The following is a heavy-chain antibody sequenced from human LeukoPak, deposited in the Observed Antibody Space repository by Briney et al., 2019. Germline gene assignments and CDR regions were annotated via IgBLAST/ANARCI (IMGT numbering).Heavy chain of an antibody. CDR3: ARSHCSGTSCYTAVYYFDY. CDR1: GYSFTSYW. CDR2: IYPGDSDT. J-gene: IGHJ4*02. V-gene: IGHV5-51*01. Sequence: GESLKISCKGSGYSFTSYWIGWVRQMPGKGLEWMGIIYPGDSDTRYSPSFQGQVTISADKSISTAYLQWSSLKASDTAMYYCARSHCSGTSCYTAVYYFDYWGQGTLVTVSS. D-gene: IGHD2-2*02.